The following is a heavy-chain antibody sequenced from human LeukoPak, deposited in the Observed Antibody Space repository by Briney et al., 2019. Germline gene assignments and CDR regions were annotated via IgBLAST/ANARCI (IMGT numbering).Heavy chain of an antibody. CDR2: INHSGST. V-gene: IGHV4-34*01. D-gene: IGHD1-7*01. Sequence: SETLSLTCAVYGGSFSGYYWSWIRQPPGKGLEWIGEINHSGSTNYNPSLKSRVTISVDTSKNQFSLKLSSVTAADTAVYYCASNWNYHLAYWGQGSLVTVSS. CDR3: ASNWNYHLAY. J-gene: IGHJ4*02. CDR1: GGSFSGYY.